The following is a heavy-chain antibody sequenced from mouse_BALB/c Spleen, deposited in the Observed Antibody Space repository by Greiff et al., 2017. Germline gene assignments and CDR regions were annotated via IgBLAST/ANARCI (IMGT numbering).Heavy chain of an antibody. CDR1: GYSITSGYY. CDR2: ISYDGSN. D-gene: IGHD1-2*01. CDR3: ARCHYYGYQYFDV. J-gene: IGHJ1*01. V-gene: IGHV3-6*02. Sequence: EVQLQQSGPGLVKPSQSLSLTCSVTGYSITSGYYWNWIRQFPGNKLEWMGYISYDGSNNYNPSLKNRISITRDTSKNQFFLKLNSVTTEDTATYYCARCHYYGYQYFDVWGAGTTVTVSS.